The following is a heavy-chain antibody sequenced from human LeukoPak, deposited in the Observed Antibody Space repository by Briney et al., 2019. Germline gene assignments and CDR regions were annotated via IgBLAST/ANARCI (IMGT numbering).Heavy chain of an antibody. D-gene: IGHD5-18*01. V-gene: IGHV3-9*01. J-gene: IGHJ2*01. CDR3: AKGVELWSDRVWYFDL. CDR1: RFTFDDYA. CDR2: ISWNSGSI. Sequence: HSGGSLRLSCAASRFTFDDYAMHWVRQAPGKGLEWVSGISWNSGSIGYADSVKGRFTISRDNAKNSLYLQMNSLRAEDTALYYCAKGVELWSDRVWYFDLWGRGTLVTVSS.